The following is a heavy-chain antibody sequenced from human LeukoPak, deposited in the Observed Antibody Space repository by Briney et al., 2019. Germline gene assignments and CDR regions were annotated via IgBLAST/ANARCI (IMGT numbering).Heavy chain of an antibody. CDR2: INPNSGGT. V-gene: IGHV1-2*02. D-gene: IGHD1-26*01. Sequence: GASVKVSCKTSAYTFTGYYIHWVRQAPGQGLEWMGWINPNSGGTNYAQKFQGRVSMTRDTSIDTAYMELSRLRSDDTAVYYCARAYSGSYYGYYYYMDVWGKGTTVTVSS. CDR3: ARAYSGSYYGYYYYMDV. J-gene: IGHJ6*03. CDR1: AYTFTGYY.